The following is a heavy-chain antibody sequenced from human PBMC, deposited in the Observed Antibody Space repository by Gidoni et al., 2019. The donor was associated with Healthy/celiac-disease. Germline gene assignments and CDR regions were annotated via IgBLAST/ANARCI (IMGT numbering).Heavy chain of an antibody. CDR1: GFTFSNAW. CDR2: IKSKTDGGTT. CDR3: TPVPAGDPDYFDY. Sequence: EVQLVESGGGLVKPVGSLSLSCAASGFTFSNAWMNWVRQAPGKGLEWVGRIKSKTDGGTTDYAAPVKGIFTISRYDSKNTLYLQMNSLKTEDTSVYNGTPVPAGDPDYFDYWGQGTLVTVSS. D-gene: IGHD2-2*01. J-gene: IGHJ4*02. V-gene: IGHV3-15*07.